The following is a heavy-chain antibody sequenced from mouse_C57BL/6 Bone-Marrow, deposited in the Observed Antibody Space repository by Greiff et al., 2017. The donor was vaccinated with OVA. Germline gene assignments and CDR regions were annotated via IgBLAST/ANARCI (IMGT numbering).Heavy chain of an antibody. D-gene: IGHD2-2*01. J-gene: IGHJ3*01. V-gene: IGHV1-76*01. CDR2: IYPGSGNT. CDR1: GYTFTDYY. Sequence: VKLMESGAELVRPGASVKLSCKASGYTFTDYYINWVKQRPGQGLEWIARIYPGSGNTYYNEKFKGKATLTAEKSSSTAYMQLSSLTSEDSAVYFCARGYDEFAYWGQGTLVTVSA. CDR3: ARGYDEFAY.